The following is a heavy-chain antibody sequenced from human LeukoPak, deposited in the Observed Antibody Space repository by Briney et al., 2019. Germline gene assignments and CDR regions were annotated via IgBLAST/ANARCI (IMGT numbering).Heavy chain of an antibody. J-gene: IGHJ6*03. V-gene: IGHV1-8*01. Sequence: ASVKVSCKASGYTFTSYDINWVRQATGQGLEWMGWMNPNSGNTGYAQKFQGRVTMTRNTSISTAYMELSSLRSEDTAVYYCARDNGGTTTAHYYYYYMDVWGKGTTVTISS. CDR2: MNPNSGNT. D-gene: IGHD1-1*01. CDR1: GYTFTSYD. CDR3: ARDNGGTTTAHYYYYYMDV.